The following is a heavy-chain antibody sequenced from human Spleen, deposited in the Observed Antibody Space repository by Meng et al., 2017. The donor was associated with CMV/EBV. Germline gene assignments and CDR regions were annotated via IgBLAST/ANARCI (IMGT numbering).Heavy chain of an antibody. V-gene: IGHV3-23*03. J-gene: IGHJ5*02. CDR2: IYSGASST. Sequence: GFTFPNYAMTWVRQAPGKGLEWVSLIYSGASSTYYADSVKGRFTISRDNFKNMLYLQMNSLRADDTAVYYCAKGGPGIRAVDSLFDPWGQGTLVTVSS. CDR3: AKGGPGIRAVDSLFDP. D-gene: IGHD6-13*01. CDR1: GFTFPNYA.